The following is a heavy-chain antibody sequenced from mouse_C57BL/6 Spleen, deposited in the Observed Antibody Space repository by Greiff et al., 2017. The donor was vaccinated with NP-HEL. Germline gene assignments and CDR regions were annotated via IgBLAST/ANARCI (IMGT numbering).Heavy chain of an antibody. D-gene: IGHD1-1*01. CDR2: ISSGSSTI. CDR3: ARPSSSNWYFDV. Sequence: DVMLVESGGGLVKPGGSLKLSCAASGFTFSDYGMHWVRQAPEKGLEWVAYISSGSSTIYYADTVKGRFTISRDNAKNTLFLQMTSLRSEDTAMYYCARPSSSNWYFDVWGTGTTVTVSS. CDR1: GFTFSDYG. V-gene: IGHV5-17*01. J-gene: IGHJ1*03.